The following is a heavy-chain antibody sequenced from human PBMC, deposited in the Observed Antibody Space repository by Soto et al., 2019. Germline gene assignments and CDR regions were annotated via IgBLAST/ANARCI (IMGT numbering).Heavy chain of an antibody. V-gene: IGHV3-23*01. J-gene: IGHJ2*01. Sequence: EVQLLESGGGLVQPGGSLRLSCVGSGFTFINYAMNWVRQTPGKGLEWVSGISGGGDRTFDADSVKGRFTISRDNSKNTANLQMNSLRADATAVYYCARKVLGSTSRPDWWYFDLWGRGTLVTVSS. CDR3: ARKVLGSTSRPDWWYFDL. CDR1: GFTFINYA. D-gene: IGHD2-2*01. CDR2: ISGGGDRT.